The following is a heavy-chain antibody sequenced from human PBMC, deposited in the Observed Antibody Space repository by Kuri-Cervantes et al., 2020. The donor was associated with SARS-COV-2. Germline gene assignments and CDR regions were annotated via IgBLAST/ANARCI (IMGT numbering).Heavy chain of an antibody. CDR3: ATHYDFWSAFDY. J-gene: IGHJ4*02. V-gene: IGHV4-61*02. D-gene: IGHD3-3*01. Sequence: SETLSLTCTVSGDSMSSDSYYWSWIRQPAGKGLEWIGRIYTSGTTVYNPSLKSRVSMSLDTSRNRFSLTLHSVTGADTAVYYCATHYDFWSAFDYWGQGTLVTVSS. CDR2: IYTSGTT. CDR1: GDSMSSDSYY.